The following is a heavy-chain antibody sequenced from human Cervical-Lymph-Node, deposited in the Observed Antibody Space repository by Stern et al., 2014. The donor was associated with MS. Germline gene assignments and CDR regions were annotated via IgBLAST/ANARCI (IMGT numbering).Heavy chain of an antibody. D-gene: IGHD1-14*01. J-gene: IGHJ4*02. CDR3: ARQTTAWASDV. CDR1: GFKFSIYW. CDR2: IYPGDSEP. Sequence: EVQLVESGAELIRPGASLKISCKGSGFKFSIYWIAWVRQMPGKGLEWMGIIYPGDSEPRYSPSFQGQVTMSADKSTSTAYLQWSSLNASDTAMYFCARQTTAWASDVWGQGTLVTVSS. V-gene: IGHV5-51*01.